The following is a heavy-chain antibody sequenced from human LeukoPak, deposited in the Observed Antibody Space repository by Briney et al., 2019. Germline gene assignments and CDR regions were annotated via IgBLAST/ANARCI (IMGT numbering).Heavy chain of an antibody. CDR1: GFTFSSYS. V-gene: IGHV3-21*01. CDR3: ARDISSGWYQRSDEFDY. Sequence: PGGSLGLSCAASGFTFSSYSMNWVRQAPGKGLEWVSSISSSSSYIYYADSVKGRFTISRDNAKNSLYLQMNSLRAEDTAVYYCARDISSGWYQRSDEFDYWGQGTLVTVSS. CDR2: ISSSSSYI. J-gene: IGHJ4*02. D-gene: IGHD6-19*01.